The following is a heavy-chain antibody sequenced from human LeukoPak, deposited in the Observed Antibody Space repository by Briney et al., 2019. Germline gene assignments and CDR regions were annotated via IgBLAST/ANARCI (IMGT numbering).Heavy chain of an antibody. J-gene: IGHJ3*02. CDR3: ARPTIALLAFDI. CDR1: GGSFSGYY. V-gene: IGHV4-34*01. Sequence: SETLSLTCAVYGGSFSGYYWSWIRQPPGKGLEWIGEINHSGSTNYNPSLKSRVTISVDTSKNQFSLKLSSVTAADTAVYYCARPTIALLAFDIWGQGTMVTVSS. CDR2: INHSGST. D-gene: IGHD5-24*01.